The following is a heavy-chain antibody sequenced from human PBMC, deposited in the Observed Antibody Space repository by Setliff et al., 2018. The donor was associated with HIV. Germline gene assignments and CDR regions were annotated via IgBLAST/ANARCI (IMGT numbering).Heavy chain of an antibody. CDR1: AGSIRSGGYY. V-gene: IGHV4-31*03. CDR2: INFSGST. D-gene: IGHD3-10*01. CDR3: ARAGDGDYFDY. J-gene: IGHJ4*02. Sequence: SETLSLTCSVSAGSIRSGGYYWSWIRQPPGKGLEWIGYINFSGSTYYNPSLRSRTTISIDTSKNQFSLKVSSVTAADTAVYYRARAGDGDYFDYWGQGTLVTVSS.